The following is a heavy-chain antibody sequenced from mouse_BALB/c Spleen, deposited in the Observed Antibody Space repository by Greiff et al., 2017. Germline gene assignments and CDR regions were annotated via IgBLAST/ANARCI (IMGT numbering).Heavy chain of an antibody. V-gene: IGHV7-3*02. J-gene: IGHJ3*01. CDR3: ARELMITTAWFAY. D-gene: IGHD2-4*01. CDR1: GFTFTDYY. Sequence: EVQGVESGGGLVQPGGSLRLSCATSGFTFTDYYMSWVRQPPGNALEWLGFIRNKANGYTTEYSASVKGRFTISRDNSQSILYLQMNTLRAEDSATYYCARELMITTAWFAYWGQGTLVTVSA. CDR2: IRNKANGYTT.